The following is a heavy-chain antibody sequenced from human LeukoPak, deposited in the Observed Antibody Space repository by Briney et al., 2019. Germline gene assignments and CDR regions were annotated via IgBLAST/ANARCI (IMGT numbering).Heavy chain of an antibody. V-gene: IGHV3-21*01. J-gene: IGHJ6*02. D-gene: IGHD6-13*01. CDR1: GFTFSSYS. CDR2: ISSSSSYI. CDR3: AREEGSSWYRGYYYYGMDV. Sequence: GGSLRLSCAASGFTFSSYSMNWVRQAPGKGLEWVPSISSSSSYIYYADSVKGRFTISRDNAKNSLYLQMNSLRAEDTAVYYCAREEGSSWYRGYYYYGMDVWGQGTTVTVSS.